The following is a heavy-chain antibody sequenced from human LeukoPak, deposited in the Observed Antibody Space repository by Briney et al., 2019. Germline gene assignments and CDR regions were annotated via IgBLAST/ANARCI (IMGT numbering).Heavy chain of an antibody. D-gene: IGHD3-22*01. V-gene: IGHV3-30*04. CDR1: GFTFRSYA. Sequence: GSLRLSCAASGFTFRSYAIHWVRQAPGQGVEWVTIISSDGSYKNYADSVKGRFTISRDNSKNTLYLQMNSLRPEDTAVYYCARGLAYYYDSTAYFLDYWGQGTLVTVSS. CDR3: ARGLAYYYDSTAYFLDY. J-gene: IGHJ4*02. CDR2: ISSDGSYK.